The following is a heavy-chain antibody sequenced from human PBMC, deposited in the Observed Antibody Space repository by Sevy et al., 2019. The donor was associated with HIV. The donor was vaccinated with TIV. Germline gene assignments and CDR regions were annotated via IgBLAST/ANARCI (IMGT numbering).Heavy chain of an antibody. D-gene: IGHD2-8*01. V-gene: IGHV3-23*01. CDR2: LSFGWGKI. CDR1: GFAFYDYS. Sequence: GSLRLSCAASGFAFYDYSMSWIRQAPGKGLEWVATLSFGWGKINYADSVKGRFTISRDNSKNSFYLQMDNLRVEDTALYYCAREGCTRPHDYWGQGTRVTVSS. J-gene: IGHJ4*02. CDR3: AREGCTRPHDY.